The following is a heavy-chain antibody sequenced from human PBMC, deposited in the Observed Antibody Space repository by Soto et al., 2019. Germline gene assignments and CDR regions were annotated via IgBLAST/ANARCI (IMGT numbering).Heavy chain of an antibody. CDR3: AREGDSSGVFGMDV. J-gene: IGHJ6*02. CDR2: INPNSGGT. Sequence: ASVKVSCKASGYTFTGDCMHWVRQSPGQGLEWMGWINPNSGGTNYAQKFQGWVTMTRDTSISTAYMELSRLRSDDTAVYYCAREGDSSGVFGMDVWGQGTTVTVSS. V-gene: IGHV1-2*04. CDR1: GYTFTGDC. D-gene: IGHD6-19*01.